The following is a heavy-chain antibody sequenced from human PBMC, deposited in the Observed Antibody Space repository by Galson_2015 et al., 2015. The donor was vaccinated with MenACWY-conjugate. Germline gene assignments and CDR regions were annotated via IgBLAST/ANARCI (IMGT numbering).Heavy chain of an antibody. CDR3: ARYCSGGSCYAGDYYHY. CDR1: GFSFPRYW. V-gene: IGHV5-51*01. CDR2: FYPGDSDT. Sequence: QSGAEVKKPGESLRISCTGSGFSFPRYWLSWVRQMPGKGLEWMGIFYPGDSDTRYSPFFQGQVTISADKSISTAYLQWSSLKASDTAIYYGARYCSGGSCYAGDYYHYSSQGTLVTVSS. D-gene: IGHD2-15*01. J-gene: IGHJ4*02.